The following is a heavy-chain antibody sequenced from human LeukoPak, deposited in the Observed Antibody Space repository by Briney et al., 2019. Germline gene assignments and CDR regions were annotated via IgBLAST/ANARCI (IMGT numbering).Heavy chain of an antibody. V-gene: IGHV3-30*02. J-gene: IGHJ6*03. D-gene: IGHD2-2*01. CDR2: IRHDGSKE. CDR3: AKSVIPTALQGTYYMDV. Sequence: GGSLRLSCAASGFTFSSYGMHWVRQAPGKGLEWAAFIRHDGSKEFYADSVKGRFTISRDSSKNTLYLQTNSLRAEDSAVYYCAKSVIPTALQGTYYMDVWGKGTTVIVSS. CDR1: GFTFSSYG.